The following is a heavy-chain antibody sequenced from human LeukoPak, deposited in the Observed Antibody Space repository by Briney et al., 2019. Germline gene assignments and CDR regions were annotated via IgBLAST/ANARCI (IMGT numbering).Heavy chain of an antibody. Sequence: SETLSLTCAVYGGSFSGYYWSWIRQPPGKGLEWIGEINHSGSTNYNPSLKSRVTISVDTSKNQFSLKLSSVTAADTAVYYCARLGRWLHRGPGYWGQGTLVTVSS. D-gene: IGHD5-24*01. CDR3: ARLGRWLHRGPGY. J-gene: IGHJ4*02. V-gene: IGHV4-34*01. CDR2: INHSGST. CDR1: GGSFSGYY.